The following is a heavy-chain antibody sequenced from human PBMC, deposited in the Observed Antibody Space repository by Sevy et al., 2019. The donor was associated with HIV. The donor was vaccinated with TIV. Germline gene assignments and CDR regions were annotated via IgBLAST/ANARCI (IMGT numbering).Heavy chain of an antibody. J-gene: IGHJ3*02. CDR3: ARRYCSGGSCAAGRAFDI. D-gene: IGHD2-15*01. CDR1: GFTFSSYS. Sequence: GGSLRLSCAASGFTFSSYSMNWVRQAPGKGLEWVSYISSSSSTIYYADSVKGRFTISRDNAKNSLYLQMNSPRAEDTAVYYCARRYCSGGSCAAGRAFDIWGQGTMVTVSS. V-gene: IGHV3-48*01. CDR2: ISSSSSTI.